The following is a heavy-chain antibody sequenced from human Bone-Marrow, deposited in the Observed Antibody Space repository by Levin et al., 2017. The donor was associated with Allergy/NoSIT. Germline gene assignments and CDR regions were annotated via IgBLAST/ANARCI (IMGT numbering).Heavy chain of an antibody. D-gene: IGHD3-10*01. CDR2: FYFGVST. J-gene: IGHJ4*02. CDR1: GGSISNYY. V-gene: IGHV4-59*08. CDR3: ATHYASGSDYGALDY. Sequence: SETLSLTCTISGGSISNYYWTWIRQPPGKGLEWVGYFYFGVSTNYNPSLNSRITISADTSKNQVPLKLTLVTAADTAVYYCATHYASGSDYGALDYWGQGTLVTVSS.